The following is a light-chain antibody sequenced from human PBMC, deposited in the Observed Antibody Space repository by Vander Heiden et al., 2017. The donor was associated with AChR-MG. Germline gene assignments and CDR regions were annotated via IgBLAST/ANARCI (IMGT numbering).Light chain of an antibody. CDR3: QQYYSTPYT. J-gene: IGKJ2*01. V-gene: IGKV4-1*01. CDR1: QSVLYSSNNKNY. Sequence: MVMTQPPDSLAVSLGERATINCKSSQSVLYSSNNKNYLAWYQQKPGQPPKLLIYWASTRESGVPDRFSGSGSGTDFTLTISSLQAEDVAVYYCQQYYSTPYTFGQGTKLEIK. CDR2: WAS.